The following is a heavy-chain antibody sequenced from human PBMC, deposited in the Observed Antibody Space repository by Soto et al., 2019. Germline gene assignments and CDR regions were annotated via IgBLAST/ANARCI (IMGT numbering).Heavy chain of an antibody. CDR3: ARDIDG. J-gene: IGHJ4*02. CDR2: ISSSSSTI. V-gene: IGHV3-48*01. CDR1: GFTFSSYS. D-gene: IGHD2-15*01. Sequence: EVQVVESGGGLVQPGGSLRLSCAASGFTFSSYSMNWVRQAPGKGLEWVSYISSSSSTIFYADSVKGRFTISRDNAKNSLYLQMNRLRAEDTAVYYCARDIDGGGQGPLVTVSS.